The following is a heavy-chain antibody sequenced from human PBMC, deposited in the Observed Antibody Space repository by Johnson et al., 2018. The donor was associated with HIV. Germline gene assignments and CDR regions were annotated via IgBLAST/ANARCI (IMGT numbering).Heavy chain of an antibody. CDR3: GGVGRTGSAFDM. Sequence: VQLVESGGGVVQPGGSLRLSCVASGFTFSSYGMHWVRQAPGKGLEWVAFIRYDGSNKYYSDAVTGRFTISRHNSKNTLYLQMNTLRAENTVVYYCGGVGRTGSAFDMWGLGTMVTVSS. CDR1: GFTFSSYG. J-gene: IGHJ3*02. D-gene: IGHD2-15*01. V-gene: IGHV3-30*02. CDR2: IRYDGSNK.